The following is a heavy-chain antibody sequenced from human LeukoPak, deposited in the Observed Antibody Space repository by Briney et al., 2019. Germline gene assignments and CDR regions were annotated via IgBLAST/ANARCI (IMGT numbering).Heavy chain of an antibody. J-gene: IGHJ1*01. V-gene: IGHV1-18*01. CDR1: GYTCTSYG. D-gene: IGHD6-19*01. CDR2: ISAYNGNT. CDR3: ARGGPCYSSGWYLYFQH. Sequence: ASVKVSCKASGYTCTSYGISWVRQAPGQGLEWMGWISAYNGNTNYAQKLQGRVTMTTDTSTSTAYMELRSLRSDDTAVYYCARGGPCYSSGWYLYFQHWGQGTLVTVSS.